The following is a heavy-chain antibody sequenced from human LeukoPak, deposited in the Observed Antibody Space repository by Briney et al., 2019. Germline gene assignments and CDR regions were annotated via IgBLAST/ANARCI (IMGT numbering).Heavy chain of an antibody. V-gene: IGHV3-7*01. Sequence: QPGGSLRLSCAASGFTFSSYWMSWVRQAPGKGLEWVANIKQDGSEKYYVDSVKGRFTISRDNAKNSLYLQMNRLRAEDTAVYYCARERQSTVAGRNVIVYWGQGTLVTVSS. J-gene: IGHJ4*02. CDR1: GFTFSSYW. CDR2: IKQDGSEK. D-gene: IGHD6-19*01. CDR3: ARERQSTVAGRNVIVY.